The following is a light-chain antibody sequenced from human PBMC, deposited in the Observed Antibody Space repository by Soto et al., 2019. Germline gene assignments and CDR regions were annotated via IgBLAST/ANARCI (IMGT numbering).Light chain of an antibody. CDR1: QSVSSN. J-gene: IGKJ2*01. V-gene: IGKV3-15*01. CDR3: QQYNNWPRRT. CDR2: GAS. Sequence: EIVMTQSPATLSVSPGERATLSCRASQSVSSNLAWYQQKPGQAPRLLIYGASNRATGIPARFSGSGSGTEFTPTISSLQSADFSVYYCQQYNNWPRRTFGQGTKLEIK.